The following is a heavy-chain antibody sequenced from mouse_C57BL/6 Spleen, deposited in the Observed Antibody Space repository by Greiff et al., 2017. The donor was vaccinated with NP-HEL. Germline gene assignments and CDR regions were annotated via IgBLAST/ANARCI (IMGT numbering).Heavy chain of an antibody. V-gene: IGHV1-82*01. CDR1: GYAFSSSW. CDR3: ARTRDYAMDY. Sequence: VQLQQSGPELVKPGASVKISCKASGYAFSSSWMNWVKQRPGKGLEWIGRIYPGDGDTNYNGKFKGTATLTADKSSSTAYMQLSSLTSEDSAVYFCARTRDYAMDYWGQGTSVTVSS. J-gene: IGHJ4*01. CDR2: IYPGDGDT.